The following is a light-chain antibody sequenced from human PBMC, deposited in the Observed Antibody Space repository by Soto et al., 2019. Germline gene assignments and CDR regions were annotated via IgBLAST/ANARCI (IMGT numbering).Light chain of an antibody. CDR1: SSDVGSYNL. V-gene: IGLV2-23*01. J-gene: IGLJ1*01. Sequence: QSALTQPAYVSGSPGQSITISCTGTSSDVGSYNLVSWYQQHPGKAPKLMIYEGSKRPSGVSNRFSGSKSGNTASLTISGLQAEDEADYYCCSYAGSSTPNVFGTGTKVTVL. CDR2: EGS. CDR3: CSYAGSSTPNV.